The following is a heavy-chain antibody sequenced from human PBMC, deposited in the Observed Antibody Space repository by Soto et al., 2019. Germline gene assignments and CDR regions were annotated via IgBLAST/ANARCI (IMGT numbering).Heavy chain of an antibody. CDR3: ARDRYRSRYYGSGSYNYYYGMDV. D-gene: IGHD3-10*01. J-gene: IGHJ6*02. CDR2: IYYSGST. V-gene: IGHV4-30-4*01. CDR1: GGSISSGDYY. Sequence: PSETLSLTCTVSGGSISSGDYYWSWIRQPPGKGLEWIGYIYYSGSTYYNPSLKSRVTISVDTSKNQFSLKLSSVTAAVTAVYYCARDRYRSRYYGSGSYNYYYGMDVWGQGTTVTVSS.